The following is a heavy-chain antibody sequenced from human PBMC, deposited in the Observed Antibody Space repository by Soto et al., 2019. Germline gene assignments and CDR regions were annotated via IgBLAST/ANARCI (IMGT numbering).Heavy chain of an antibody. CDR2: ISYDGSNK. CDR3: AKDGGIAVAGTGYYYGIDV. Sequence: GGSLRLSCAASGFTFSSYGMHWVRQAPGKGLEWVAVISYDGSNKYYADPMKGQFTIARDNSKNTLYLQMNSLRAEDTAVYYCAKDGGIAVAGTGYYYGIDVWGQGTMVTVSS. V-gene: IGHV3-30*18. D-gene: IGHD6-19*01. CDR1: GFTFSSYG. J-gene: IGHJ6*02.